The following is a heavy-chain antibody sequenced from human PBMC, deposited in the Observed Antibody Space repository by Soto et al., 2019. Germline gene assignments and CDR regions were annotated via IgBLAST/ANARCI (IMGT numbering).Heavy chain of an antibody. CDR1: GFTFDDYA. CDR2: ISWNRGSI. Sequence: GGSLRLSCAASGFTFDDYAMHWVRQAPGKGLEWVSGISWNRGSIGYADSVKGRYTISRDNDKNSLYLQMNSLRAKDTVFYYCAKVWYYILTGYYSKNYYYYGMDVWGQGTTVTVSS. V-gene: IGHV3-9*01. D-gene: IGHD3-9*01. CDR3: AKVWYYILTGYYSKNYYYYGMDV. J-gene: IGHJ6*02.